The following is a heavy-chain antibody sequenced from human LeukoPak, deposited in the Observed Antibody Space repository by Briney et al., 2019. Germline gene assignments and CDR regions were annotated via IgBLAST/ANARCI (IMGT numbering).Heavy chain of an antibody. CDR2: INHSGST. D-gene: IGHD3-22*01. Sequence: SATLSLTCAVYGGSFSGYYWSWIRQPPGKGLEWIGEINHSGSTNYNPSLKSRVTISVDTSKNQFSLKLSSVTAADTAVYYCARVQGVITKRPAFDYWGQGTLVTVSS. CDR1: GGSFSGYY. V-gene: IGHV4-34*01. CDR3: ARVQGVITKRPAFDY. J-gene: IGHJ4*02.